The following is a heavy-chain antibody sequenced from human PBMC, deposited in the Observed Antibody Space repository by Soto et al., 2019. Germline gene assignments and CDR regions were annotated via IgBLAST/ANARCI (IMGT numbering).Heavy chain of an antibody. CDR1: GLSLSTSGEA. CDR2: IYWDDDK. J-gene: IGHJ5*02. Sequence: QITLKESGPTLVKPTQTLTLTCTFSGLSLSTSGEAVGWIRQPPGKALDWLALIYWDDDKRYNPNLKTRLTIAKDTSTHQVVLTLTNLDPVAAATYSCAHYVSTSPAGWFAPWGQGILVPVSS. D-gene: IGHD3-10*02. CDR3: AHYVSTSPAGWFAP. V-gene: IGHV2-5*02.